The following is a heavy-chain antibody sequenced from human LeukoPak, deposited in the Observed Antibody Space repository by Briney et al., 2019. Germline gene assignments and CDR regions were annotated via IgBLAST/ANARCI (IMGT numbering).Heavy chain of an antibody. CDR2: IKQDGSEK. V-gene: IGHV3-7*01. CDR1: GFTFDTYW. Sequence: GGSLRLSCAASGFTFDTYWMSWVRQAPGKGLEWVANIKQDGSEKDYVDSVKGRFTISRDNAKNSLYLQMNSLRAEDTGVYYCARFGSGFRLFYYYYMDVWGKGTTVTISS. CDR3: ARFGSGFRLFYYYYMDV. J-gene: IGHJ6*03. D-gene: IGHD3-10*01.